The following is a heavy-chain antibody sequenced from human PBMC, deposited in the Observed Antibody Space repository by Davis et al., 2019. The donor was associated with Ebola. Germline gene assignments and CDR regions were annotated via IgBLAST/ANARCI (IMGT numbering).Heavy chain of an antibody. CDR1: GCTFTNYY. Sequence: ASVKVSCKASGCTFTNYYMHWVRQAPGQGLEWMGMINPNDGRTLYAQKFQGRVTVTRDTSTTKVYMDLSSLRSEDTALYYCTTPGRQDSGYDVFDNWGQGTMVTVSS. CDR2: INPNDGRT. CDR3: TTPGRQDSGYDVFDN. V-gene: IGHV1-46*03. J-gene: IGHJ3*02. D-gene: IGHD5-12*01.